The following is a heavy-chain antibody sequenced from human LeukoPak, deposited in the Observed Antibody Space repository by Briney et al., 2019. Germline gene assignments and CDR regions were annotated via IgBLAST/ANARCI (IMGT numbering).Heavy chain of an antibody. J-gene: IGHJ2*01. V-gene: IGHV4-61*05. CDR2: IYYSGST. CDR3: ARVYYSNSYDYWYFDL. D-gene: IGHD6-13*01. CDR1: GGSISSSSYY. Sequence: SETLSLTCTVSGGSISSSSYYWGWIRQPPGKGLEWIGYIYYSGSTNYNPSLKSRVAISVDTSKNLFSLKLSSVTAADTAVYYCARVYYSNSYDYWYFDLWGRGTLVTVSS.